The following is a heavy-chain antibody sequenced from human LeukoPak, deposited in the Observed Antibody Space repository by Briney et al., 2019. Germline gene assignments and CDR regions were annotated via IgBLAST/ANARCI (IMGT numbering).Heavy chain of an antibody. Sequence: ASVKVSCKASGYTFTSYGISGVRQAPGQGLEWMGWISAYNGNTNYAQKLQGRVTMTTDTSTSTAYMELRSLRSDDTAVYYCAREGTGAAARGSPLYYYYMDVWGKGTTVTVSS. D-gene: IGHD6-13*01. J-gene: IGHJ6*03. CDR1: GYTFTSYG. CDR3: AREGTGAAARGSPLYYYYMDV. CDR2: ISAYNGNT. V-gene: IGHV1-18*01.